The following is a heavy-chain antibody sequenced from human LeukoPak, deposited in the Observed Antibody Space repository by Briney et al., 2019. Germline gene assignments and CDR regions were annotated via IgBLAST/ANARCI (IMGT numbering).Heavy chain of an antibody. J-gene: IGHJ4*02. D-gene: IGHD2-15*01. CDR3: ARVWTRWYYFDY. CDR1: GGSFSGYY. CDR2: INHSGST. V-gene: IGHV4-34*01. Sequence: PSETPSLTCAVYGGSFSGYYWSWIRQPPGKGLEWIGEINHSGSTNYNPSLKSRVTISVDTSKNQFSLKLSSVTAADTAVYYCARVWTRWYYFDYWGQGTLVTVSS.